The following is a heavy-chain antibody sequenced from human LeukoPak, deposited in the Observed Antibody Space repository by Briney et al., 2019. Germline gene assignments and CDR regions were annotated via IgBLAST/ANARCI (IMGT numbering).Heavy chain of an antibody. CDR1: GFTFSNYE. J-gene: IGHJ4*02. D-gene: IGHD6-19*01. Sequence: GGSLRLSCAASGFTFSNYEMNWVRQAPGKGLEWVSYISSTGATIYYADSVKGRFTISRGNAKNSLFLQMNSLRAEDTAIYYCARSSTGWYLDGPPFEYWGRGTLVTVSS. CDR2: ISSTGATI. CDR3: ARSSTGWYLDGPPFEY. V-gene: IGHV3-48*03.